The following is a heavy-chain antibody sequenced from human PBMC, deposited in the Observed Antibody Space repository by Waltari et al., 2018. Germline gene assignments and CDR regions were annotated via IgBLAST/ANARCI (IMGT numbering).Heavy chain of an antibody. CDR1: GYAFNNYG. Sequence: QVQLVQSGAEVKKPGASVKVACKASGYAFNNYGISWVRQARGQGLEWMAWISTYSGDSNYAHKIQGRVTLTTDTSTSTVYLELRSLRSDDTGMYYCARDRRISLSQSTNYFDYWGQGSLVTVAS. CDR3: ARDRRISLSQSTNYFDY. J-gene: IGHJ4*02. V-gene: IGHV1-18*01. CDR2: ISTYSGDS.